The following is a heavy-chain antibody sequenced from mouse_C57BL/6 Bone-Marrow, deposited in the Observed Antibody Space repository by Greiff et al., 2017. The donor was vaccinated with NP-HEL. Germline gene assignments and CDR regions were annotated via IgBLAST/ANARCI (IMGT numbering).Heavy chain of an antibody. D-gene: IGHD1-1*01. Sequence: VQLQQSGAELVKPGASVKMSCKASGYTFTSYWITWVKQRPGQGLEWIGDIYPGSGSTNYNEKFKSKATLTVDKSSSTAYMQLSSLTSEDSAVYYCARRGAYCYGPHWYFDVWGTGTTVTVSS. J-gene: IGHJ1*03. V-gene: IGHV1-55*01. CDR2: IYPGSGST. CDR1: GYTFTSYW. CDR3: ARRGAYCYGPHWYFDV.